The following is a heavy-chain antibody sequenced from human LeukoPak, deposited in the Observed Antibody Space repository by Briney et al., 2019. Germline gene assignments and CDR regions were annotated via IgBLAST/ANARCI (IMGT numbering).Heavy chain of an antibody. V-gene: IGHV1-24*01. CDR2: FDPEDGET. Sequence: ASVKVSCKVSGYTLTELSMHWVRQAPGKGLEWMGGFDPEDGETIYAQKFQGRVTMTEDTSTDTAYMELSSLRSEDTAVYYCASLFHGIAARPDLNYYYMDVWGKGTTVTVSS. J-gene: IGHJ6*03. CDR3: ASLFHGIAARPDLNYYYMDV. D-gene: IGHD6-6*01. CDR1: GYTLTELS.